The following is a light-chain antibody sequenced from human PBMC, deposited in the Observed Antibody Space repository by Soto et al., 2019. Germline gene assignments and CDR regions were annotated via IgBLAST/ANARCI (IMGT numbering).Light chain of an antibody. CDR3: QQYNSLPLT. J-gene: IGKJ4*01. CDR1: QSVSSY. CDR2: DAS. V-gene: IGKV3-11*01. Sequence: EIVLTQSPATLSLSPGERATLSCRASQSVSSYLAWYQQKPGQPPRLLIYDASNRATGIPDRFSGSGSGTDFTLTISRLEPEDFAVYYCQQYNSLPLTFGGGTKV.